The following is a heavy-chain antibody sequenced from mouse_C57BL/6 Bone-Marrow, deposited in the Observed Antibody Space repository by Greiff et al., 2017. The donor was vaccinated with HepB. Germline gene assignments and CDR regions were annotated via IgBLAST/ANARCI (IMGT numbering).Heavy chain of an antibody. CDR1: GFTFSDYG. V-gene: IGHV5-15*01. Sequence: EVKLLESGGGLVQPGGSLKLSCAASGFTFSDYGMAWVRQAPRKGPEWVAFISNLAYSIYYADTVTGRFTISRENAKNTLYLEMSSLRSEDTAMYYCARQDYGYPWFAYWGQGTLVTVSA. D-gene: IGHD2-2*01. CDR2: ISNLAYSI. J-gene: IGHJ3*01. CDR3: ARQDYGYPWFAY.